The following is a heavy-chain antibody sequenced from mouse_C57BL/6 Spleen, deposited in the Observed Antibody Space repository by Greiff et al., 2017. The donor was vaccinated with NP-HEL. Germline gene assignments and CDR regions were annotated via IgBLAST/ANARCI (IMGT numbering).Heavy chain of an antibody. Sequence: EVQLQQSGPELVKPGASVKISCKASGYTFTDYYMNWVKQSHGKSLEWIGDINPNNGGTSYNQKFKGKATLTVDKSSSTAYMELRSLTSEDSAVYYCARGPWAWFAYWGQGTLVTVSA. CDR3: ARGPWAWFAY. J-gene: IGHJ3*01. CDR2: INPNNGGT. V-gene: IGHV1-26*01. CDR1: GYTFTDYY.